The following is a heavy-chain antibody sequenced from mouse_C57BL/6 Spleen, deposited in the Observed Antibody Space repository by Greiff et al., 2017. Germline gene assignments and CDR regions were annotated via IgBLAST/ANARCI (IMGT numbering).Heavy chain of an antibody. CDR2: ISYDGSN. CDR1: GYSITSGYY. D-gene: IGHD3-2*02. Sequence: EVKLVESGPGLVKPSQSLSLTCSVTGYSITSGYYWNWIRQFPGNKLEWMGYISYDGSNNYNPSLKNRISITRDTSKNQFFLKLNSVTTEDTATYYCARGAQATFAYWGQGTLVTVSA. J-gene: IGHJ3*01. CDR3: ARGAQATFAY. V-gene: IGHV3-6*01.